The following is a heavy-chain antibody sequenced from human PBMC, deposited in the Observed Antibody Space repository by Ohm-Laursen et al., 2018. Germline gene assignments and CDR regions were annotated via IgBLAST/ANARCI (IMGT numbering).Heavy chain of an antibody. V-gene: IGHV1-18*01. CDR3: ARDQRRYFDWLSSGYYGMDV. J-gene: IGHJ6*02. CDR1: GGTFSSYA. CDR2: ISAYNGDT. Sequence: GSSVKVSCKASGGTFSSYAISWVRQAPGQGLEWMGWISAYNGDTNSAQKLQGRVTLTTDTSTSTAYMELRSLRSEDTAVYYCARDQRRYFDWLSSGYYGMDVWGQGTTVTVSS. D-gene: IGHD3-9*01.